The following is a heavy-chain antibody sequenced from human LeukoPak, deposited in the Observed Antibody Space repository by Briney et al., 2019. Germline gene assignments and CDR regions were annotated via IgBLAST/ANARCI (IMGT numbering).Heavy chain of an antibody. D-gene: IGHD1-26*01. Sequence: GGSLRLSCAASGFTFSSYDMHWVRQATGKGLEWASGIGTAGDPYYPGSVKGRFTISRENAKNSLHLQMNSLRAGDTAVYYCRRAVGGAFDCWGQGTLVTVSS. V-gene: IGHV3-13*05. CDR1: GFTFSSYD. CDR3: RRAVGGAFDC. J-gene: IGHJ4*02. CDR2: IGTAGDP.